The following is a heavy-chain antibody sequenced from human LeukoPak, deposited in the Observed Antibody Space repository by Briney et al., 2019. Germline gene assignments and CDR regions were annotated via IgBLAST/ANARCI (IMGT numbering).Heavy chain of an antibody. Sequence: ASVKVSCKASGYTFTSYYMRWVRQAPGQGLEWMGVINPSGGSTSYAQKFQGRVTMTRDTSTSTVYMELSSLRSEDTAVYYCARERLRFLEWLFNTRNWFDPWGRGTLVTVSS. CDR3: ARERLRFLEWLFNTRNWFDP. J-gene: IGHJ5*02. D-gene: IGHD3-3*01. CDR1: GYTFTSYY. V-gene: IGHV1-46*01. CDR2: INPSGGST.